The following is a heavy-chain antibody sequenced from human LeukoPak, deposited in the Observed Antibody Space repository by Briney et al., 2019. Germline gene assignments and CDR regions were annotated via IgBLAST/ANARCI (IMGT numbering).Heavy chain of an antibody. J-gene: IGHJ4*02. CDR3: ARGQNMITFGGVIDFLQYDDY. D-gene: IGHD3-16*02. Sequence: GASVKVSCKASGYTFTSYGISWVRQAPGQGLEWMGWISAYNGNTNYAQKLQGRVTMTTDTSTSTAYMELRSLRSDDTAVYYCARGQNMITFGGVIDFLQYDDYWGQGTLVTVSS. CDR2: ISAYNGNT. CDR1: GYTFTSYG. V-gene: IGHV1-18*01.